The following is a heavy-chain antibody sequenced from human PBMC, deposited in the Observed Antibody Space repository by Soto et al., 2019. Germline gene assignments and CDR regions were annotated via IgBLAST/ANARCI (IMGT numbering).Heavy chain of an antibody. Sequence: LRLSCAASGFTFSSYAMHWVRQAPGKGLEWVAVISYDGSNKYYADSVKGRFTISRDNSKNTLYLQMSSLRAEDTAVYYCARDAPKFYYDSSGYYWNYFDYWGQGTLVTVSS. V-gene: IGHV3-30-3*01. J-gene: IGHJ4*02. CDR2: ISYDGSNK. CDR1: GFTFSSYA. D-gene: IGHD3-22*01. CDR3: ARDAPKFYYDSSGYYWNYFDY.